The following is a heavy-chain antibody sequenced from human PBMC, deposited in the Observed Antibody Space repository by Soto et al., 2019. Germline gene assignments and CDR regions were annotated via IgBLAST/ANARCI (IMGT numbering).Heavy chain of an antibody. Sequence: ASVKVSCKASGYTFTSYDINWVRQATGQGLEWMGWMNPNSGNTGYAQKFQGRVTMTRNTSISTAYMELSSLRSEDTAVYYCARGRRYDRTCGFWGQGTLVTVSS. D-gene: IGHD2-21*01. CDR1: GYTFTSYD. CDR2: MNPNSGNT. CDR3: ARGRRYDRTCGF. V-gene: IGHV1-8*01. J-gene: IGHJ4*02.